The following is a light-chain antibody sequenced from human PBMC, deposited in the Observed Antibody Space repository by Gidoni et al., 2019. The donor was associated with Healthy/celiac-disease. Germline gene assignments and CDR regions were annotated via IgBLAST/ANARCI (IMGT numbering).Light chain of an antibody. Sequence: SYELPQPPSLSVSPGQTARITCSGDALPKQYVYWYQQKPGQAPVVVIYKDNERPSGIPERFSGSSSGTTVTLTISGVQAEDEAEYYCQSADSSGTYEVFGGGTKLTVL. CDR2: KDN. V-gene: IGLV3-25*03. CDR3: QSADSSGTYEV. CDR1: ALPKQY. J-gene: IGLJ3*02.